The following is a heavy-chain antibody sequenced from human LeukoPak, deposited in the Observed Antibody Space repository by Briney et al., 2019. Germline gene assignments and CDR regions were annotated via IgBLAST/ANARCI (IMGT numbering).Heavy chain of an antibody. Sequence: GGSLRLSCAASGFTFSGYAMSWLRQAPAKGPEWISDISAGGGSTYYADSVKGRFTISRDNSKNTVYLQMNSLRAEDTAVYYCAKETNNILTGYYTFDYWGQGILVTVSS. CDR1: GFTFSGYA. CDR2: ISAGGGST. CDR3: AKETNNILTGYYTFDY. V-gene: IGHV3-23*01. J-gene: IGHJ4*02. D-gene: IGHD3-9*01.